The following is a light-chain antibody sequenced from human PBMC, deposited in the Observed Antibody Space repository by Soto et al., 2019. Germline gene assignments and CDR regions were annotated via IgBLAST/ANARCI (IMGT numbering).Light chain of an antibody. V-gene: IGKV3-20*01. CDR1: QSVSSSY. J-gene: IGKJ1*01. CDR2: GAS. Sequence: EIVLTQSPGPLSLSPGERATLSCRSSQSVSSSYLAWYQQKPGQAPRLLIYGASSRATGIPDRFSGSGSGTDCTLTISRLEPEDVAVYYCQQYGSSPWTFGQGTKVDIK. CDR3: QQYGSSPWT.